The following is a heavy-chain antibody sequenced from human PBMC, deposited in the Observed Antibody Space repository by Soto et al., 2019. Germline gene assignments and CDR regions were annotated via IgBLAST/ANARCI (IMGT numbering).Heavy chain of an antibody. D-gene: IGHD4-17*01. CDR3: ARATTVVTPDDI. V-gene: IGHV1-8*01. Sequence: QVQLVQSGAEVKKPGASVKVSCKASGYTFTSYDINWVRQATGQGLERMGWMNPNSGNTGYAQKFQGRVTMTRNTSISTAYMEMSSLRSEDTAVYYCARATTVVTPDDIWGQGTMVTVSS. J-gene: IGHJ3*02. CDR2: MNPNSGNT. CDR1: GYTFTSYD.